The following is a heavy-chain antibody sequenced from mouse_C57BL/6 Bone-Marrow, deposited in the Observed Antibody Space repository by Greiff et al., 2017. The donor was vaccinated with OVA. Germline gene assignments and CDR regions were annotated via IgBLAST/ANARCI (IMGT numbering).Heavy chain of an antibody. CDR3: ARERYYAMDY. Sequence: EVHLVESEGGLVQPGSSMKLSCTASGFTFSDYYMAWVRQVPEKGLEWVANINYDGSSTYYLDSLKSRFIISRDNAKNILYLQMSSLKSEDTATYYCARERYYAMDYWGQGTSVTVSA. V-gene: IGHV5-16*01. CDR1: GFTFSDYY. CDR2: INYDGSST. J-gene: IGHJ4*01.